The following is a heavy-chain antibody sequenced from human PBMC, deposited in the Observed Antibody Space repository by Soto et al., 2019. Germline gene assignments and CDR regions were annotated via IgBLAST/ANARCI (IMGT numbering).Heavy chain of an antibody. Sequence: QVQLVQSGAEVKKPGSSLKVSCKASGGTFSSYAISWVRQAPGQGLEWMGGIIPIFGTANYAQKFQGRVTITADESTSTAYMELSSLRSEDTAVYYCARGHQDIVVVPAATDWFDPWGQGTLVTVSS. D-gene: IGHD2-2*01. J-gene: IGHJ5*02. CDR2: IIPIFGTA. CDR3: ARGHQDIVVVPAATDWFDP. CDR1: GGTFSSYA. V-gene: IGHV1-69*01.